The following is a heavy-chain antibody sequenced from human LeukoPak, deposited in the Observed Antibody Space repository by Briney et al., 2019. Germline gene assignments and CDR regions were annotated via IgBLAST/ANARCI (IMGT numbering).Heavy chain of an antibody. V-gene: IGHV1-18*01. D-gene: IGHD4-17*01. CDR1: GGTFSSYA. Sequence: ASVKVSCKASGGTFSSYAISWVRQAPGQGLEWMGWISAYNGNTNYAQKLQGRVTMTTDTSTSTAYMELRSLRSDDTAVYYCARVVTVTNWFDPWGQGTLVTVSS. CDR2: ISAYNGNT. J-gene: IGHJ5*02. CDR3: ARVVTVTNWFDP.